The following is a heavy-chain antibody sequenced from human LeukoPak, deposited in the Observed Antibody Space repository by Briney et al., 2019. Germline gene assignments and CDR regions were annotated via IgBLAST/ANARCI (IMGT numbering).Heavy chain of an antibody. D-gene: IGHD3-10*01. J-gene: IGHJ4*02. Sequence: GGSLRLSCVASGFTFSSYAMSWVRQAPGKGLEWVSAISGSGGSTYYADSVKGRFTISRDNSKNTLYLQMNSLRAEDTAVYYCAKEVYYYGSGSYYNAIDYWGQGTLVTVSS. CDR3: AKEVYYYGSGSYYNAIDY. V-gene: IGHV3-23*01. CDR2: ISGSGGST. CDR1: GFTFSSYA.